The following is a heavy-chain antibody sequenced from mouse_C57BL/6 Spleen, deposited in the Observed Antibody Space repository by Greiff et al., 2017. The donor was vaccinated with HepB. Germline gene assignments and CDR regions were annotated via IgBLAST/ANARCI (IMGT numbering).Heavy chain of an antibody. CDR3: ARLYYGSSYWYFDV. D-gene: IGHD1-1*01. J-gene: IGHJ1*03. CDR2: ISSGSSTI. Sequence: EVQGVESGGGLVKPGGSLKLSCAASGFTFSDYGMHWVRQAPEKGLEWVAYISSGSSTIYYADTVKGRFTISRDNAKNTLFLQMTSLRSEDTAMYYCARLYYGSSYWYFDVWGTGTTVTVSS. V-gene: IGHV5-17*01. CDR1: GFTFSDYG.